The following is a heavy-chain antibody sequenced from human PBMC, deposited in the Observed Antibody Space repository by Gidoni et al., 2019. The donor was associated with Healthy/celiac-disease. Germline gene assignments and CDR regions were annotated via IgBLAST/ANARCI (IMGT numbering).Heavy chain of an antibody. CDR3: AKERTGVQGVHVAFDI. Sequence: QVQLVESGGGVVQPGRSLRLSCAASGFTFSSYGMHWVRQAPGKGLEWVAVISDDGSNKYYADSVKGRFTISRDNSKNTLYLQMNSLRAEDTAVYYCAKERTGVQGVHVAFDIWGQGTMVTVSS. V-gene: IGHV3-30*18. J-gene: IGHJ3*02. CDR1: GFTFSSYG. D-gene: IGHD3-10*01. CDR2: ISDDGSNK.